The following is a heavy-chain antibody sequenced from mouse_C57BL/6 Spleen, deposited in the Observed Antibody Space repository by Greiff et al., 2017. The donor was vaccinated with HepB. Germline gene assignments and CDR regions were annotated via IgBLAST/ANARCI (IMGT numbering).Heavy chain of an antibody. Sequence: QVQLQQPGAELVKPGASVKLSCKASGYTFTSYWMQWVKQRPGQGLEWIGEIDPSDSYTNYNQKFKGKATLTVDTSSSTAYMQLSSLTSEDSAVYYCARGYGSLYFDYWGQGTTLTVSS. CDR3: ARGYGSLYFDY. CDR2: IDPSDSYT. D-gene: IGHD1-1*01. J-gene: IGHJ2*01. CDR1: GYTFTSYW. V-gene: IGHV1-50*01.